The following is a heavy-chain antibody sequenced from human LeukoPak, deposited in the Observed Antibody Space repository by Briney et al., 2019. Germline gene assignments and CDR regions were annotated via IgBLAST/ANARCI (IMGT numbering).Heavy chain of an antibody. V-gene: IGHV1-18*04. CDR3: ARAGWTTVTTPVDY. Sequence: ASVKVSFKASGYTFTDYYMHWVRQAPGQGLEWMGWISAYNGNTNYAQKLQGRVTMTTDTSTSTAYMELRSLRSDDTAVYYCARAGWTTVTTPVDYWGQGTLVTVSS. D-gene: IGHD4-17*01. CDR1: GYTFTDYY. CDR2: ISAYNGNT. J-gene: IGHJ4*02.